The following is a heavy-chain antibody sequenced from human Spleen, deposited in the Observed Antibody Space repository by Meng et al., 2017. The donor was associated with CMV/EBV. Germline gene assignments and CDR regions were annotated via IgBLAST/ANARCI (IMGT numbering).Heavy chain of an antibody. D-gene: IGHD3-16*01. V-gene: IGHV1-2*02. CDR3: ARDHHWGADY. J-gene: IGHJ4*02. CDR1: GYFFSDHF. Sequence: VSCKASGYFFSDHFMHWVRQAPGQGLEWMRWIKPNSGNTNYAQNFQGKVTMTSDSSTTTAYMELSRLTSDDTAVYYCARDHHWGADYWGQGTLVTVSS. CDR2: IKPNSGNT.